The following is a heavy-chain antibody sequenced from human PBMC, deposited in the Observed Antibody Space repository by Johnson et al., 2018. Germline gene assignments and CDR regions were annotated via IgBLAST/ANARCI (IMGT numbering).Heavy chain of an antibody. J-gene: IGHJ1*01. Sequence: VQLVESGGGLVQPGGSLRLSCAAAGFTVSNNYMSWVRQAPWRGLELVSLIYSTGVTHYADSVMGRFTISRDNSKNKLYVQMHSLRAEDTALYYCAKHHSSHRTSTYFPYWGQGTLVTVSS. CDR3: AKHHSSHRTSTYFPY. D-gene: IGHD1-14*01. CDR1: GFTVSNNY. V-gene: IGHV3-66*01. CDR2: IYSTGVT.